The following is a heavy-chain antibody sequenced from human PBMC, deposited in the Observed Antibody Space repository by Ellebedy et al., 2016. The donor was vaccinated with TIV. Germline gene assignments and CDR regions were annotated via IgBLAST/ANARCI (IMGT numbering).Heavy chain of an antibody. D-gene: IGHD3-10*01. CDR1: GGSSNNYY. CDR2: IFYSGNT. J-gene: IGHJ4*02. V-gene: IGHV4-59*08. Sequence: SETLSLXXTVSGGSSNNYYWSWVRQPPGKGLEWIAYIFYSGNTNYNPSLKNRVTISLDTSKNQFSLKLSSVTAADTAVYYCPLEHYDGSGLNWGQGTLVTVSS. CDR3: PLEHYDGSGLN.